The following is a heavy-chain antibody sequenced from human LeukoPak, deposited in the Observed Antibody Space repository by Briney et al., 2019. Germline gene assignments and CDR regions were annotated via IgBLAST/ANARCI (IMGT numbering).Heavy chain of an antibody. V-gene: IGHV4-38-2*02. CDR1: GYSISIGYY. D-gene: IGHD1-26*01. Sequence: PSETLSLTCTVAGYSISIGYYWGWIRQPPGKGLEWIGSMYHSGNTYHNVSLKSRVTISVDTSKNQFSLNLSSVTAADTAVYYCARGGVGATEVDHWGQGTLVTVSS. CDR2: MYHSGNT. CDR3: ARGGVGATEVDH. J-gene: IGHJ4*02.